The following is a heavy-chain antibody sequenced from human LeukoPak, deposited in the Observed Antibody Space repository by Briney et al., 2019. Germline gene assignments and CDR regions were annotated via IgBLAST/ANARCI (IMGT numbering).Heavy chain of an antibody. CDR2: ISSSSSYI. D-gene: IGHD6-19*01. J-gene: IGHJ4*02. CDR1: GFTFSNFG. CDR3: AIDRYRSGWYTFDY. Sequence: KPGGSLRLSCAASGFTFSNFGINWVRQAPGEGLEWVSSISSSSSYISYADSVKGRFTISRDNAKNSLDLQMNSLRAEDTAVYYCAIDRYRSGWYTFDYWGQGTLVTVSS. V-gene: IGHV3-21*01.